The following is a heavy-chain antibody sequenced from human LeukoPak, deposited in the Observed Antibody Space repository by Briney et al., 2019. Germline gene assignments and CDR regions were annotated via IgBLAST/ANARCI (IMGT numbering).Heavy chain of an antibody. CDR2: ISAYNGNT. J-gene: IGHJ6*03. CDR3: ATRPVGSSWPSDYYMDV. CDR1: GYTFTDYF. Sequence: ASVRVSCKASGYTFTDYFMHWVRQAPGLGLEWMGCISAYNGNTNYAQKLQGRVTMTTDTSTSTAYMELRSLRSDDTAVYYCATRPVGSSWPSDYYMDVWGKGTTVTVSS. D-gene: IGHD6-13*01. V-gene: IGHV1-18*04.